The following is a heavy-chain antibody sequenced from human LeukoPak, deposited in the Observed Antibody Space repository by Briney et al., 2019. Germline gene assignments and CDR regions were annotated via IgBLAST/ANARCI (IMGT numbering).Heavy chain of an antibody. V-gene: IGHV4-39*01. Sequence: SETLSLTCTVSGCSFSSSSYYWGWLRQPPGTGLEWIGSIYYSGSTYYNPSLKSRVTISVNTSKNQFSLKLSSVTAADTAVYYGARLFALPPVCDYWGQGTLVTVSS. J-gene: IGHJ4*02. CDR3: ARLFALPPVCDY. CDR2: IYYSGST. CDR1: GCSFSSSSYY. D-gene: IGHD2-21*01.